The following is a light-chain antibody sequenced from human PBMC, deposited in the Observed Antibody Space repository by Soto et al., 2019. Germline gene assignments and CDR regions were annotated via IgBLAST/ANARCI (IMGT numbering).Light chain of an antibody. CDR3: QQYNNWPFS. V-gene: IGKV3-15*01. Sequence: DIVMTPSPASLSVSPWERVTLSCRAGQGVTTNFAWYQQKSGQSPRLLIYDVSTRATGVPARFSGTGSETDFTLTISGLQSEDSAVYFCQQYNNWPFSFGQGTRLETK. J-gene: IGKJ5*01. CDR1: QGVTTN. CDR2: DVS.